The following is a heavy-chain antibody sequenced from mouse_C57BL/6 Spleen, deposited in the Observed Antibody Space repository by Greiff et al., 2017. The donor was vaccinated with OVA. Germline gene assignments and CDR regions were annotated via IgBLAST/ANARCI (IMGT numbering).Heavy chain of an antibody. CDR3: ARDKRTTGSYFDV. V-gene: IGHV5-4*01. D-gene: IGHD1-1*01. CDR1: GFTFSSYA. J-gene: IGHJ1*03. CDR2: ISDGGSYT. Sequence: EVQRVESGGGLVKPGGSLKLSCAASGFTFSSYAMSWVRQTPEKRLEWVATISDGGSYTYYPDNVKGRFTISRDNAKNNLYLQMSHLKSEDTAMYYCARDKRTTGSYFDVWGTGTTVTVSS.